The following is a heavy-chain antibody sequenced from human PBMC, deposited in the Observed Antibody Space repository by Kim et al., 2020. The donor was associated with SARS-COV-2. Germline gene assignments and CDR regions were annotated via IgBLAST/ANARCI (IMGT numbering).Heavy chain of an antibody. D-gene: IGHD3-22*01. CDR3: ARNFHPYDGSGYYLPADLDFDY. Sequence: SVKVSCKASGGTFSSYAISWVRQAPGQGLEWMGGIIPIFGTANYAQKFQGRVTITADESTSTAYMELSSLRSEDTAVYYCARNFHPYDGSGYYLPADLDFDYWGQGTLVTVSS. CDR1: GGTFSSYA. CDR2: IIPIFGTA. V-gene: IGHV1-69*13. J-gene: IGHJ4*02.